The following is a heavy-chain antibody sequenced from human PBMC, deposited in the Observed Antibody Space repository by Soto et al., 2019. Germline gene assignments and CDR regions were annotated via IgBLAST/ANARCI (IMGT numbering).Heavy chain of an antibody. CDR1: GGTFSSYA. J-gene: IGHJ3*02. CDR2: IIPIFGTA. D-gene: IGHD5-12*01. V-gene: IGHV1-69*13. Sequence: VASVKVSCKASGGTFSSYAISWVRQAPGQGLEWMGGIIPIFGTANYAQKFQGRVTITADESTSTAYMELSSLRSEDTAVYYCARDVGEMATRSDAFDIWGQGTMVTVSS. CDR3: ARDVGEMATRSDAFDI.